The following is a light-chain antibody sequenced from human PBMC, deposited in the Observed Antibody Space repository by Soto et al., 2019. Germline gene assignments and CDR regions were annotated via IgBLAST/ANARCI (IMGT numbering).Light chain of an antibody. CDR1: SSNIGAGYD. V-gene: IGLV1-40*01. CDR2: GDS. J-gene: IGLJ1*01. Sequence: QSVLTQPPSVSGAPGQRVTISCTGSSSNIGAGYDVNWYQQLPETAPKLLIFGDSNRPSGVPDRFSGSKSGTSASLVITGLQADDEADYYCQSNDNGLSGSDVFGPVTKVTV. CDR3: QSNDNGLSGSDV.